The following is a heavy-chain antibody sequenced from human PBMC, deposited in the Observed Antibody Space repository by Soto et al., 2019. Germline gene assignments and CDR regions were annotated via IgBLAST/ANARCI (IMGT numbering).Heavy chain of an antibody. J-gene: IGHJ4*02. V-gene: IGHV3-74*01. CDR1: GFTFNTHW. Sequence: PGGALRLSCPASGFTFNTHWMHWVRQAPGKGLVWVSRIYFDGITTNYADSVKGRLTVSRDNAKNTVYLHVNTLRDEDTAVYYCARGGAMGVDYWGQGTLVTGSS. CDR2: IYFDGITT. CDR3: ARGGAMGVDY. D-gene: IGHD1-26*01.